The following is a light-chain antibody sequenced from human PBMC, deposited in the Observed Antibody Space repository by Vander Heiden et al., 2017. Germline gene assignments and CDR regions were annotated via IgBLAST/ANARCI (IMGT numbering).Light chain of an antibody. CDR3: QTRDSNTVV. J-gene: IGLJ2*01. CDR1: NLGDQY. Sequence: YELTQPPSVSVSSGQTASITCSGDNLGDQYVCWNQRKAGQSPVLVMYQEKKRPSGIPERFSGSSTGTTATLTVGGTQALDEADYYCQTRDSNTVVFGGGTKVTVL. CDR2: QEK. V-gene: IGLV3-1*01.